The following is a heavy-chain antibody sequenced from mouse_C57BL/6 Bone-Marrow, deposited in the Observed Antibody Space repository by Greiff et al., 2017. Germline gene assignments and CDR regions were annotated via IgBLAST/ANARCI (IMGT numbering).Heavy chain of an antibody. CDR1: GFTFSSYT. J-gene: IGHJ2*01. CDR2: ISGGGGNT. D-gene: IGHD1-1*01. Sequence: EVKLQESGGGLVKPGGSLKLSCAASGFTFSSYTMSWVRQTPEKRLEWVATISGGGGNTYYPDSVKGRFTISRDNAKNTLYLQMSSLRSEDTALYYCARRYYGSIHYFDYWGKAPLSQSPQ. V-gene: IGHV5-9*01. CDR3: ARRYYGSIHYFDY.